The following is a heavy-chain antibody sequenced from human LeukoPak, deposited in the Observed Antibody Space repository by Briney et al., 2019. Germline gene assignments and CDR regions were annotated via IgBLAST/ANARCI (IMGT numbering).Heavy chain of an antibody. J-gene: IGHJ4*02. CDR2: IYYSGSS. D-gene: IGHD3-10*01. CDR1: GDSISSYS. Sequence: SETLSLTCTVSGDSISSYSWSWIRQPPGKGLEWIGYIYYSGSSNYNPSVKSRVTMSVDTSKNQCSLKLSSVTAADTAVYYCARDRIYGSGSDHFDYWGQGTLVTVSS. V-gene: IGHV4-59*12. CDR3: ARDRIYGSGSDHFDY.